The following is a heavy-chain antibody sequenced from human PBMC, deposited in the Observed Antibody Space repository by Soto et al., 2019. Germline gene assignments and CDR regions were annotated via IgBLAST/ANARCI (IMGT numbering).Heavy chain of an antibody. V-gene: IGHV4-31*03. CDR1: GGSISSGGYY. D-gene: IGHD2-8*01. CDR3: ARGWYCTNGVCYSPHAFDI. J-gene: IGHJ3*02. CDR2: IYYSGST. Sequence: KTSETRSLTCTVSGGSISSGGYYWSWIRQHPGKGLEWIGYIYYSGSTYYNPSLKSRVTISVDTSKNQFSLKLSSVTAADTAVYYCARGWYCTNGVCYSPHAFDIWGQGTMVTVSS.